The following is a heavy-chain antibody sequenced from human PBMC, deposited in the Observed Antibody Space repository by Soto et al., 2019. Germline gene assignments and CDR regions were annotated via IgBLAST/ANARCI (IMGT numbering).Heavy chain of an antibody. CDR1: GNTFTSYA. D-gene: IGHD1-26*01. V-gene: IGHV1-3*01. J-gene: IGHJ4*02. CDR2: INAGNGNT. CDR3: ASRTDFSGSYHFDY. Sequence: ASVKVSCKASGNTFTSYAMHWVRQAPGQRLEWMGWINAGNGNTKYSQKFQGRVTITRDTSASTAYMELSSLRSEDTAVYYCASRTDFSGSYHFDYWGQGTLVTVSS.